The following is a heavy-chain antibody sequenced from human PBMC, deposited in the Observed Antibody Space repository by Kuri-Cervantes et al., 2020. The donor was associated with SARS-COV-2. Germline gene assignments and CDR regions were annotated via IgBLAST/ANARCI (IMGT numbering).Heavy chain of an antibody. CDR1: GYSFTSYW. D-gene: IGHD3-3*01. J-gene: IGHJ4*02. CDR2: IYPGDSDT. V-gene: IGHV5-51*01. Sequence: GGSLRLSCKGSGYSFTSYWIGWVRQMPGKGLEWMGIIYPGDSDTRYSPSFQGQVTISADKSISTAYLQWSSLKASDTAMYYCARLAYTIFGVVFIPIYFDYWGQGTLVTVSS. CDR3: ARLAYTIFGVVFIPIYFDY.